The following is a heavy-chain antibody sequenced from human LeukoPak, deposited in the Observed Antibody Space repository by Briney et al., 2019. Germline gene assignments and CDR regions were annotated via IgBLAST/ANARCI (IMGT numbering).Heavy chain of an antibody. Sequence: PGRSLRLSCAASGFTFSSYAMHWVRQAPGKGLEWEAVISYDGSNKYYADSVKGRFTISRDNSKNTLYLQMNSLRAEDTAVYYCARAARDGYNYDWGQGTLVTVSS. CDR2: ISYDGSNK. CDR3: ARAARDGYNYD. V-gene: IGHV3-30*04. D-gene: IGHD5-24*01. J-gene: IGHJ4*02. CDR1: GFTFSSYA.